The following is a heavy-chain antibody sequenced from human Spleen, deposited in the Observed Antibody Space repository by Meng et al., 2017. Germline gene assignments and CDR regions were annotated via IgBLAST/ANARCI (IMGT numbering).Heavy chain of an antibody. V-gene: IGHV4-31*01. CDR3: ARDEYISAAGKLFGDY. Sequence: HVQLQASGPGLGKPSPSLSLTCTGSGGSISSGNYYWSWIRQYPGKGLEWIGYIYYSGNTYYNPSLQSLVTISVDTSRNQFSLKLRSDDTAMYYCARDEYISAAGKLFGDYWGQGTLVTVSS. D-gene: IGHD6-13*01. CDR1: GGSISSGNYY. J-gene: IGHJ4*02. CDR2: IYYSGNT.